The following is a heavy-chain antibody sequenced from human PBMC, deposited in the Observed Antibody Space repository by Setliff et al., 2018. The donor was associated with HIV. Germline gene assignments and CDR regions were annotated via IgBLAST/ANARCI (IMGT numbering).Heavy chain of an antibody. J-gene: IGHJ4*02. V-gene: IGHV3-23*01. D-gene: IGHD3-16*02. CDR3: AKGLSGPFDY. CDR2: ISGSGLST. Sequence: WIRQPPGKGLEWVSAISGSGLSTYYADSVKGRFTISRDNSKNTLYPQMNSLRAQDTAVYYCAKGLSGPFDYWGQGTLVTVSS.